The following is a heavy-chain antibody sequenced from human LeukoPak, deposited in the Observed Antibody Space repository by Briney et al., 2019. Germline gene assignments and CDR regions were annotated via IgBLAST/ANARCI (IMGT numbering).Heavy chain of an antibody. J-gene: IGHJ4*02. Sequence: GGSLRLSCAASGFTFSSYSMNWVRQAPGKGLEWVSYISSSSSTIYYADSVKGRFTISRDNAKNSLYLQMSSLRAEDTATYYCTKNVPGRAIDYWGQGTLVTVSS. CDR2: ISSSSSTI. V-gene: IGHV3-48*01. CDR1: GFTFSSYS. D-gene: IGHD2-15*01. CDR3: TKNVPGRAIDY.